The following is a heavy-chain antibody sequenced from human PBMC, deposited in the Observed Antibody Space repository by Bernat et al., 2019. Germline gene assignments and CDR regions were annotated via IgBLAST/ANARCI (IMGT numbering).Heavy chain of an antibody. CDR2: IRSKAYGGTT. Sequence: EVQLVESGGGLVQPGRSLRLSCTASGFTFGDYAMSWFRQAPGKGLEWVGFIRSKAYGGTTEYAASVKDRFTISRDDSKSIAYLQMNSLKTEDTAVYYCTRDPIAVAGTVTHWGQGTLVTVSS. CDR3: TRDPIAVAGTVTH. V-gene: IGHV3-49*03. J-gene: IGHJ4*02. CDR1: GFTFGDYA. D-gene: IGHD6-19*01.